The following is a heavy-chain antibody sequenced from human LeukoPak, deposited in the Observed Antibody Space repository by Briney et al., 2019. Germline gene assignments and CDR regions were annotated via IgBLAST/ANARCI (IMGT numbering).Heavy chain of an antibody. CDR3: VRDLSGHYSFDH. CDR2: VSAEGDRR. Sequence: GGSLRLSCAASGFTFSHYAMHWVRRAPGKGLEWRTFVSAEGDRRYYADSVKGRFTISRDDSKNTLYLQMNSLRPEDSALYYCVRDLSGHYSFDHWGQGALVTVSS. J-gene: IGHJ4*02. CDR1: GFTFSHYA. V-gene: IGHV3-30*04. D-gene: IGHD4-17*01.